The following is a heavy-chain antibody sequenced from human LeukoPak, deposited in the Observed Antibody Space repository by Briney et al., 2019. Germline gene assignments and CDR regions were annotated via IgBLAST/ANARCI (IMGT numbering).Heavy chain of an antibody. V-gene: IGHV4-39*07. CDR2: IYYTGST. CDR1: GGSISSSSYY. J-gene: IGHJ4*02. CDR3: ARVVRSPRYSSSWLFDY. Sequence: PSETLSLTCTVSGGSISSSSYYWGWVRQPPGKGLEWIGSIYYTGSTYYNPSLKSRVTISVDTSKNQFSLKLSSVTAADTAVYYCARVVRSPRYSSSWLFDYWGQGTLVTVSS. D-gene: IGHD6-13*01.